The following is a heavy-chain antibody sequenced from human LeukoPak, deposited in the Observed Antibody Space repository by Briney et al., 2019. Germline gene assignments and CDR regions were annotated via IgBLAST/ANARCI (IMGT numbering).Heavy chain of an antibody. Sequence: SVKVSCKASGGTFSSYTISWVRQAPGQGLEWMGRIIPILGIANYAQKFQGRVTITADKSTSTAYMELSSLRSEDTAVYYCARGGYYDSSGYLDALDIWAKGQWSPSLQ. D-gene: IGHD3-22*01. CDR1: GGTFSSYT. CDR3: ARGGYYDSSGYLDALDI. V-gene: IGHV1-69*02. J-gene: IGHJ3*02. CDR2: IIPILGIA.